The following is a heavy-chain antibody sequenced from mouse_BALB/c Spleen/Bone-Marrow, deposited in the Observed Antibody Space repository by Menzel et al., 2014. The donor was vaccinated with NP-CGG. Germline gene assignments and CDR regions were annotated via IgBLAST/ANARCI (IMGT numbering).Heavy chain of an antibody. Sequence: VQLQQSGAELVKPGASVTMSCKVFGYTFTTYPMEWMKKNHGKSLEWIGNFHHYNDDTKYNEKFRGKAKLTVEKSSSTVYLELSRFTSDDAAVYCGARGSWDGYFDVWGAGTTVTVSS. CDR2: FHHYNDDT. D-gene: IGHD4-1*01. V-gene: IGHV1-47*01. CDR3: ARGSWDGYFDV. J-gene: IGHJ1*01. CDR1: GYTFTTYP.